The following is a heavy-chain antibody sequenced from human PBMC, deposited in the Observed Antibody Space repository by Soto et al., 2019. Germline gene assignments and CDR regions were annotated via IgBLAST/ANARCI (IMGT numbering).Heavy chain of an antibody. D-gene: IGHD2-15*01. CDR2: IYHSGST. CDR1: GGSISSGGYS. V-gene: IGHV4-30-2*01. Sequence: ASETLSLTCAVSGGSISSGGYSWGWIRQQPGKGLEWIGYIYHSGSTYYNPSLKSRVTISVDRSKNQFSLKLSSVTAADTAVYYCARDMRYCIGGSCYSRFDPWGQGTLVTVSS. CDR3: ARDMRYCIGGSCYSRFDP. J-gene: IGHJ5*02.